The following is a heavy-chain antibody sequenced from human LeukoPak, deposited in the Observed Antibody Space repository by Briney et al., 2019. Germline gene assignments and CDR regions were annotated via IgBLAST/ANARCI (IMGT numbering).Heavy chain of an antibody. Sequence: GGSLRLSCAASGFTFSSYWMPWVRQAPGKGLVWVSRINSDGSSTSYADSVKGRFTISRDSAKNTLYLQMNSLRAEDTAVYYCAREDVDGYLPDGYWGQGTLVTVSS. J-gene: IGHJ4*02. V-gene: IGHV3-74*01. CDR3: AREDVDGYLPDGY. CDR2: INSDGSST. CDR1: GFTFSSYW. D-gene: IGHD5-24*01.